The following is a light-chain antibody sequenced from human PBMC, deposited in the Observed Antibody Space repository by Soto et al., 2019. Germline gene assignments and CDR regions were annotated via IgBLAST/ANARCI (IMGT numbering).Light chain of an antibody. J-gene: IGLJ2*01. CDR3: TSWTTSTTMI. CDR1: SSDIGAYNF. CDR2: DVN. Sequence: QSALTQPASVSGSPGQSITISCTGTSSDIGAYNFVSWYQQHPGKAPKLMLYDVNIRPSGVSNRFSGSKSGNTASLTISGLQAEDEADYYCTSWTTSTTMIFGVVTKLTFL. V-gene: IGLV2-14*03.